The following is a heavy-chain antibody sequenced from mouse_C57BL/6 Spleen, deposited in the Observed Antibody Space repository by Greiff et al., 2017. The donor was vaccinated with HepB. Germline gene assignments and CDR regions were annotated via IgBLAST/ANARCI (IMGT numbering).Heavy chain of an antibody. Sequence: EVKLMESGGGLVKPGGSLKLSCAASGFTFSSYTMSWVRQTPEKRLEWVATISGGGGNTYYPDSVKGRFTISRDNAKNTLYLQMSSLRSEDTALYYCARTTVVFDYWGQGTTLTVSS. D-gene: IGHD1-1*01. CDR1: GFTFSSYT. J-gene: IGHJ2*01. V-gene: IGHV5-9*01. CDR2: ISGGGGNT. CDR3: ARTTVVFDY.